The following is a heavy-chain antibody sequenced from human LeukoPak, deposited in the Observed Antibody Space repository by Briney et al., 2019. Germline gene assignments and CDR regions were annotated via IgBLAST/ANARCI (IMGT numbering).Heavy chain of an antibody. CDR3: ARDLRSYYYYGMDV. J-gene: IGHJ6*02. CDR1: GGTFSSYA. V-gene: IGHV1-69*04. D-gene: IGHD4-17*01. CDR2: IIPILGIA. Sequence: SVKVSCKASGGTFSSYAISRVRQAPGQGLEWMGRIIPILGIANYAQKFQGRVTITADKSTSTAYMELSSLRSEDTAVYYCARDLRSYYYYGMDVWGQGTTVTVSS.